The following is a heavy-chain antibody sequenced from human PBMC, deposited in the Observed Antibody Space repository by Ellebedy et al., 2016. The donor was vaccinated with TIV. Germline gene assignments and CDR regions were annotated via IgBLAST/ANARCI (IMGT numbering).Heavy chain of an antibody. J-gene: IGHJ6*02. CDR1: GFSVTNNY. CDR2: IYAGGTT. V-gene: IGHV3-53*05. Sequence: GESLKISCAASGFSVTNNYMSWVRQAPGQGLEWVSLIYAGGTTNYADSVEGRFSISRDDSKNTLYLQMNSLRPEDTAVYYCSREGLEAGMDLWGQGTTVTVAS. CDR3: SREGLEAGMDL.